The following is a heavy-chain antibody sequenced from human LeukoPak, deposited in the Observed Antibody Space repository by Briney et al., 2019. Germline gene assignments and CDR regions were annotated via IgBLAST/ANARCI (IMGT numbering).Heavy chain of an antibody. D-gene: IGHD6-19*01. CDR2: IYHSGTT. V-gene: IGHV4-38-2*01. J-gene: IGHJ4*02. Sequence: PSETLSLTCAVSGYSISSGYYWGWIRQPPGKGLEWIGSIYHSGTTYYNPSLKSRVTIPVDTSKNQFSLKLSSVTAADTAVYYCARITAVAYDYWGQGTLVTVSS. CDR1: GYSISSGYY. CDR3: ARITAVAYDY.